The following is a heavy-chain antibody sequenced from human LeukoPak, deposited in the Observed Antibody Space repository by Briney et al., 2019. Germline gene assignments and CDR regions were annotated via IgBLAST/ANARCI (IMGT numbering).Heavy chain of an antibody. D-gene: IGHD3-3*01. Sequence: ASVKVSCKASGYTFTSYYMHWARQAPGQGLEWMGIINPSGGSTSYAQKFQGRVTMTRDMSTSTVYMELSSLRSEDTAVYYCARESEDFWSGSKNWFDPWGQGTLVTVSS. J-gene: IGHJ5*02. V-gene: IGHV1-46*01. CDR3: ARESEDFWSGSKNWFDP. CDR2: INPSGGST. CDR1: GYTFTSYY.